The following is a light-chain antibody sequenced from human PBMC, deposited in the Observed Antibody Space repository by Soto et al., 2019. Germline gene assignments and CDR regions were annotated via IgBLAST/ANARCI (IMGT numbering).Light chain of an antibody. Sequence: QSALTQPASVSGSPGQSITISCSGTTSDVGGYNLVSWYQQHTAKAPKLLIYEGTQRPSGVSSRFSGSKSGNTASLTISGLQAEYEADYYCCSYASRSSYVFGTGTKLTVL. V-gene: IGLV2-23*01. CDR2: EGT. J-gene: IGLJ1*01. CDR3: CSYASRSSYV. CDR1: TSDVGGYNL.